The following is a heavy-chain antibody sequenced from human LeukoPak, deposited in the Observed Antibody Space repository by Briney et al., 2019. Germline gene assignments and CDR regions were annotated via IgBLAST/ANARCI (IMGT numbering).Heavy chain of an antibody. V-gene: IGHV4-39*07. D-gene: IGHD3-22*01. J-gene: IGHJ4*02. CDR2: IYYSGNT. CDR3: VRDHYDSSGRFDY. CDR1: GVSISSSNSY. Sequence: SETLSLTCAVSGVSISSSNSYWGWIRQPPGKGLEWIGSIYYSGNTYYNASLKSRVTISVDTSKNQFSLKVTSVTAADTAVYYCVRDHYDSSGRFDYWGQGTLVTVSS.